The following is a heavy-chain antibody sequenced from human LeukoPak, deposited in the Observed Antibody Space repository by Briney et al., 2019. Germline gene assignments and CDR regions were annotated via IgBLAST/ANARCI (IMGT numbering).Heavy chain of an antibody. CDR2: ISGGYTAAT. CDR1: GFTFSSYA. Sequence: GGSLRLSCAASGFTFSSYAMSWVRQAPGKGLEWVSAISGGYTAATDYADSVKGRFTISRDNYDSTLYLEMNSLRAEDTALYYCAKARDAYNYYWFDPWGQGTLVTVSS. V-gene: IGHV3-23*01. CDR3: AKARDAYNYYWFDP. D-gene: IGHD5-24*01. J-gene: IGHJ5*02.